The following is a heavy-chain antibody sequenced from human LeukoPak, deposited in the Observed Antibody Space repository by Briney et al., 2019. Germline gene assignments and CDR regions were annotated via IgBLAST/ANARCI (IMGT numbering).Heavy chain of an antibody. CDR3: ATKRGRDGYIPYYYGMDV. CDR2: ISGHNGNT. V-gene: IGHV1-18*01. Sequence: ASVKVSCKASGYTFTSYLISWVRQVPGQGLEWMGWISGHNGNTDYAQKFKDRVTLTTDTSTSTAYMELSSLRSEDTAVYYCATKRGRDGYIPYYYGMDVWGQGTTVTVSS. D-gene: IGHD5-24*01. CDR1: GYTFTSYL. J-gene: IGHJ6*02.